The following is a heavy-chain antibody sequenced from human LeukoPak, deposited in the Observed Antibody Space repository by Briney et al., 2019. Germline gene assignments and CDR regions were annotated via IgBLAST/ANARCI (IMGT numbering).Heavy chain of an antibody. D-gene: IGHD3-10*01. J-gene: IGHJ2*01. Sequence: GGSLRLSCAASGFTFSNYAMTWVRQARGKGLEWVSILSGSGGATYYADSVKGRFTISRDNSENTLFLQMNNLGAEDTAVYYCAKKRVITTPDAIDWYFDLWGRGTLVTVSS. CDR2: LSGSGGAT. V-gene: IGHV3-23*01. CDR1: GFTFSNYA. CDR3: AKKRVITTPDAIDWYFDL.